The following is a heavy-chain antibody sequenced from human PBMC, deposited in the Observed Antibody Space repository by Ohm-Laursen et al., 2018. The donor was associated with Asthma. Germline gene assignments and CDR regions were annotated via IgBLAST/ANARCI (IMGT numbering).Heavy chain of an antibody. D-gene: IGHD1-26*01. Sequence: SLRLSCSASGFIFSSYSMNWVRQAPGKGLEWVASISTASTFIYYADSVRGRFTTSRDNARNSVYLQMNSLRAEDTALYYCARIGPEWELPGREYSLHHWGEGTLVTVSS. CDR3: ARIGPEWELPGREYSLHH. CDR1: GFIFSSYS. CDR2: ISTASTFI. J-gene: IGHJ1*01. V-gene: IGHV3-21*01.